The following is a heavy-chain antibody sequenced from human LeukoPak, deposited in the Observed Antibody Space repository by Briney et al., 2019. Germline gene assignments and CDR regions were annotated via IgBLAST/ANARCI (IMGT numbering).Heavy chain of an antibody. Sequence: ASVKVSCKASGYTFTSYGISWVRQAPGQGLEWMGWISAYNGNTNYPQKVQGRLTMTTDTSTSTAYMELRNLRSDDTAVYCCARYLSMAVAAHHDAFDIWGQGTMVTVSS. V-gene: IGHV1-18*01. CDR2: ISAYNGNT. D-gene: IGHD6-19*01. J-gene: IGHJ3*02. CDR1: GYTFTSYG. CDR3: ARYLSMAVAAHHDAFDI.